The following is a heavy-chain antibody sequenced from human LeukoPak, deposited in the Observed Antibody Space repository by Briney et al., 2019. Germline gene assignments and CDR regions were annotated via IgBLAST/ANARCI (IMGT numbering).Heavy chain of an antibody. J-gene: IGHJ4*02. CDR1: GYTFTSYG. CDR2: ISAYNGNT. D-gene: IGHD2-2*01. CDR3: ALIPYCTTATCYYFDY. Sequence: ASVKVSCKASGYTFTSYGISWVRQAPGQGLEWMGWISAYNGNTNYAQKLQGRVTMTTDTSTSTTYMELRSLRSDDTAVYYCALIPYCTTATCYYFDYWGQGTLVTVSS. V-gene: IGHV1-18*01.